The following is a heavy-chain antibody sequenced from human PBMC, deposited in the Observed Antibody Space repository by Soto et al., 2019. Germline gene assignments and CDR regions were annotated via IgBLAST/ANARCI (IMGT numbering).Heavy chain of an antibody. CDR1: GFNFNNFA. D-gene: IGHD2-2*01. CDR3: AKVWGESGYGTRISCLYYFHY. J-gene: IGHJ4*02. CDR2: ISDSGST. Sequence: EVQLLESGGGLVQPGGSLRLSCGASGFNFNNFAMSWVRQAPGKGLEWVSTISDSGSTYYTDSVKGRFTISRDNSKNTPYLEMNSLRAEDTAFYYCAKVWGESGYGTRISCLYYFHYSGRGTLVIVSS. V-gene: IGHV3-23*01.